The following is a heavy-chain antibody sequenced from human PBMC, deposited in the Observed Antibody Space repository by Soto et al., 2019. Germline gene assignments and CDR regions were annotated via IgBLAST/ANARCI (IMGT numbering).Heavy chain of an antibody. V-gene: IGHV4-30-4*01. D-gene: IGHD3-10*01. CDR1: GGSITTGDYY. Sequence: QVQLQESGPGLVKSSETLSLTCTVSGGSITTGDYYWSWFRRPPGKGLEWIGYIYYSGTTYYSPSLKSRVTVSVDTSKNQFSLNLHSVTAADTAMYYCARDSMVRGRPTDTWGQGIPVTVSS. CDR2: IYYSGTT. CDR3: ARDSMVRGRPTDT. J-gene: IGHJ5*02.